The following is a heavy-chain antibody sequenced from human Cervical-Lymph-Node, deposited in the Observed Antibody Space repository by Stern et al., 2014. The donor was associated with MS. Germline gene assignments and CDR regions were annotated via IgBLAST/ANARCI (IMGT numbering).Heavy chain of an antibody. CDR2: IYSDGNT. Sequence: QVQLQQSGPGLVKPSETVSLTCTVSGGSLTSKYWNWIRQPPGKGLEWIGYIYSDGNTNYNPSLKNRVTISLDTSTNQFSLILTSVTAADTAVYYCARVTGRGTRQNWFDSWGQGTLLTVSS. D-gene: IGHD1-26*01. V-gene: IGHV4-59*01. CDR1: GGSLTSKY. CDR3: ARVTGRGTRQNWFDS. J-gene: IGHJ5*01.